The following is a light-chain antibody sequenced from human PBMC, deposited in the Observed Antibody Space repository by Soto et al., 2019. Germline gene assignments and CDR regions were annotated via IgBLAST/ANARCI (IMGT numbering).Light chain of an antibody. J-gene: IGLJ2*01. Sequence: QAVVTQPPSVSGAPGQRVTITCTGTSSSIGARYDVHWYQQFPGTAPKLLIFGDSHRPSGVPDRFSGSKSGTSASLDITGRQAEDEADYYCQAYDSPLSAVVFGGGTKLTVL. V-gene: IGLV1-40*01. CDR2: GDS. CDR1: SSSIGARYD. CDR3: QAYDSPLSAVV.